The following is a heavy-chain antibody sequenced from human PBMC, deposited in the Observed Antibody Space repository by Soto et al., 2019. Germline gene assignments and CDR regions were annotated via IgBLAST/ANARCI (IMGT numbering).Heavy chain of an antibody. CDR1: RGAFSSYA. CDR3: ARDPGYSSSWHYYYGMDV. Sequence: GPSGKVSVTAARGAFSSYAISWVRQAPGQGLEWMGGIIPIFGTANYAQKFQGRVTITADESTSTAYMELSSLRSEDAAVYYCARDPGYSSSWHYYYGMDVWGQGTTVTVSS. D-gene: IGHD6-13*01. CDR2: IIPIFGTA. V-gene: IGHV1-69*13. J-gene: IGHJ6*02.